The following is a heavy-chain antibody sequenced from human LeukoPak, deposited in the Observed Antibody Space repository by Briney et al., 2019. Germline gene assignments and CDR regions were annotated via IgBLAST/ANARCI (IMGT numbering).Heavy chain of an antibody. D-gene: IGHD5-18*01. V-gene: IGHV1-46*01. J-gene: IGHJ4*02. CDR2: INPSGGST. Sequence: ASVKVSCKASGYTFTSYYMHWVRQAPGQGLEWMGIINPSGGSTSYAQKFQGRVTMTRDTSTSTVYMELSGLRSEDTAVYYCARDRTAMVTSDYWGQGTLVTVSS. CDR3: ARDRTAMVTSDY. CDR1: GYTFTSYY.